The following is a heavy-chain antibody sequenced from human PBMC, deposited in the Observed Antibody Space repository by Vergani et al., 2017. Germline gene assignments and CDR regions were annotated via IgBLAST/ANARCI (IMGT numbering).Heavy chain of an antibody. CDR2: ISWNSGSI. CDR1: GFTFDDYA. CDR3: AKDPAYCGGDCYADPNGYFDL. V-gene: IGHV3-9*01. J-gene: IGHJ2*01. Sequence: EVQLVESGGGLVQPGRSLRLSCAASGFTFDDYAMHWVRQAPGKGLEWVSGISWNSGSIGYADSVKGRFTISRDNAKNSLYLQMNSLRAEDTALYYCAKDPAYCGGDCYADPNGYFDLWGRGTLVTVSS. D-gene: IGHD2-21*02.